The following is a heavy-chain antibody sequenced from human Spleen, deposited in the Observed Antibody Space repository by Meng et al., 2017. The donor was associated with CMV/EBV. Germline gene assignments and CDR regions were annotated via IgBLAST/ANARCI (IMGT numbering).Heavy chain of an antibody. D-gene: IGHD4-17*01. Sequence: ASVKVSCKASGYIFTSYDINWVRQATGQGLEWMGWISGHTGNTKYVERLQDRVSMTTDTSTNTAYMELKNLTSDDTALYYCAAGRTVYFDYWGQGTWVTVSS. CDR2: ISGHTGNT. V-gene: IGHV1-18*01. J-gene: IGHJ4*02. CDR3: AAGRTVYFDY. CDR1: GYIFTSYD.